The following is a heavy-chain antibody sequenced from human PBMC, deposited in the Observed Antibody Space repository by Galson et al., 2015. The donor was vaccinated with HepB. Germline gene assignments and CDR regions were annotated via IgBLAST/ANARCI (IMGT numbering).Heavy chain of an antibody. CDR2: ISNDGNYI. J-gene: IGHJ4*01. V-gene: IGHV3-30*18. D-gene: IGHD6-19*01. CDR3: AKKMKSDSAVAASDY. Sequence: SLRLSCAASGFSFSVYSMNWVRQAPGKGLEWVAVISNDGNYINYADSVKGRFTISRDNSMNTVHLQVNSLRTEDSGVYYCAKKMKSDSAVAASDYWSHGSQVTGS. CDR1: GFSFSVYS.